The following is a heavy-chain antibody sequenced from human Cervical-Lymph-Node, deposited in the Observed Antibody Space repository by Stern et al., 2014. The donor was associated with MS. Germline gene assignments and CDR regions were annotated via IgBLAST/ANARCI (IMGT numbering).Heavy chain of an antibody. CDR2: IHPRGDT. V-gene: IGHV4-31*03. Sequence: VHLVESGPGLVKPSQTLSLSCTVSGAPVNSGGYYSTWIRQVPRKGLEWIGYIHPRGDTFYNTPLKSRVTISVDTSENQVSLMLSSVTAADTAVYYCAAIGPLMEGAAFDIWGQGTLVTVSS. J-gene: IGHJ3*02. D-gene: IGHD3-16*01. CDR3: AAIGPLMEGAAFDI. CDR1: GAPVNSGGYY.